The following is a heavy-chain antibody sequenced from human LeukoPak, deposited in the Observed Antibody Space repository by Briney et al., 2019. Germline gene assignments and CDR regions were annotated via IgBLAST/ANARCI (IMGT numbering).Heavy chain of an antibody. CDR3: ARGGGNYYDSSGYGNWLDP. V-gene: IGHV1-46*01. CDR1: GYTFTNYY. CDR2: INPGGDNT. D-gene: IGHD3-22*01. Sequence: ASVKVSCKASGYTFTNYYIHWVRQAPGQGLEWMGLINPGGDNTDYAQNFQGRVTITKDTSASTAYMELSSLRSEDMAVYYCARGGGNYYDSSGYGNWLDPWGQGTLVTVSS. J-gene: IGHJ5*02.